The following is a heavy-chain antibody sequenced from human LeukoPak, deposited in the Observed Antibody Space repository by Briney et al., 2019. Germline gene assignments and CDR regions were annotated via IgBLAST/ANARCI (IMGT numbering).Heavy chain of an antibody. CDR1: GFTLSNYV. V-gene: IGHV3-23*01. CDR3: AKDRRYSYPW. CDR2: MSGRWWII. D-gene: IGHD5-18*01. J-gene: IGHJ4*02. Sequence: GGSLRLSCEASGFTLSNYVMSGLRQAPGKGLEWVASMSGRWWIIFYADSVKGRFTISRDNSQNPLYLQTNSLRAANTAVYYWAKDRRYSYPWWGQGTLVTVSS.